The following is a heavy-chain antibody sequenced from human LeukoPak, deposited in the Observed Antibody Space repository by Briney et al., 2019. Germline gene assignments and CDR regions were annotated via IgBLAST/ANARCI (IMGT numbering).Heavy chain of an antibody. CDR2: IRSRTHGGTT. Sequence: GGSLRLSCAASGFTFSSYAMSWVRQAPGKGLEWVGFIRSRTHGGTTEFAAPVKDRFSISRDDSKRIAYLQMNSLKTEDTAVYYCTRDGIPETNWSGYYIDYWGQGTLVTVSS. CDR1: GFTFSSYA. J-gene: IGHJ4*02. CDR3: TRDGIPETNWSGYYIDY. V-gene: IGHV3-49*04. D-gene: IGHD3-3*01.